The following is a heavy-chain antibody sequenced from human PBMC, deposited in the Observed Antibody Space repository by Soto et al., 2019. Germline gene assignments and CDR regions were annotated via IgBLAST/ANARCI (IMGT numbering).Heavy chain of an antibody. J-gene: IGHJ3*02. CDR1: GFTFSNAW. Sequence: SGGSLRLSCAASGFTFSNAWMSWVRQAPGKGLEWVGRIKSKTDGGTTDYAAPVKGRFTISRDDSKNTLYLQMNSLKTEDTAVYYCTTDLGLWFGELSHDAFEIWGQGTMVTVSS. CDR3: TTDLGLWFGELSHDAFEI. D-gene: IGHD3-10*01. CDR2: IKSKTDGGTT. V-gene: IGHV3-15*01.